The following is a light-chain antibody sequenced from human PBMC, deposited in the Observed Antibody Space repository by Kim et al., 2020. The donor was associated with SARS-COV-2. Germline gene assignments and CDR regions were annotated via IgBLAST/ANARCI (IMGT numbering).Light chain of an antibody. Sequence: GKTVTIYCARSSGSIASTYVQWYQQRPGRPPITVISQDDQRPSGVPDRFSASIDSSSNSASLTISGLQAEDEAHYYCQSYDTDIVVFGGGTQLTVL. CDR1: SGSIASTY. CDR2: QDD. CDR3: QSYDTDIVV. V-gene: IGLV6-57*01. J-gene: IGLJ2*01.